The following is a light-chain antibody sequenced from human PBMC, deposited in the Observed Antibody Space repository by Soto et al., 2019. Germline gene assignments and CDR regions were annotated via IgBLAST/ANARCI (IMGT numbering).Light chain of an antibody. Sequence: EIAMTQSPATLSLSPGERATISCLASQSISVSYLAWYQQKPGRAPRILIYGASNRATGIPDRFSGSGPGTDFTLTISRLEPEDFAVYYCQHYGISPPWTFGQGTKVDI. CDR2: GAS. J-gene: IGKJ1*01. CDR1: QSISVSY. V-gene: IGKV3-20*01. CDR3: QHYGISPPWT.